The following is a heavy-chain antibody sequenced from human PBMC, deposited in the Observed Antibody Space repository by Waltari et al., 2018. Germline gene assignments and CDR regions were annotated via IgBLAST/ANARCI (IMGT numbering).Heavy chain of an antibody. V-gene: IGHV4-34*01. CDR2: IKHSGRA. Sequence: QVQLQQWGAGLLKPSETLSLTCAVYAGSFSGYYWSWIRQPPGKGVEGIGEIKHSGRANYNPSRKSRVTISVDTSKNQFSLKLSSVTAADTAVYYCARGGYSSSWYPRRNWFDPWGQGTLVTVSS. CDR1: AGSFSGYY. J-gene: IGHJ5*02. CDR3: ARGGYSSSWYPRRNWFDP. D-gene: IGHD6-13*01.